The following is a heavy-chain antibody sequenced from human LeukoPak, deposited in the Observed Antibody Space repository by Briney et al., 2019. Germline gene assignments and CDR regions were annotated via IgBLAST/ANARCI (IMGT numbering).Heavy chain of an antibody. CDR1: GGSISSYY. Sequence: SETLSLTCTVSGGSISSYYWSWIRQPPGKGLEWIGYIYYSGSTNYNPSLKSRVTILVDTSKNQFSLKLSSVTAADTAVYYCAGLRSSYYGMDVWGQGTTVTVSS. D-gene: IGHD6-6*01. CDR3: AGLRSSYYGMDV. CDR2: IYYSGST. V-gene: IGHV4-59*01. J-gene: IGHJ6*02.